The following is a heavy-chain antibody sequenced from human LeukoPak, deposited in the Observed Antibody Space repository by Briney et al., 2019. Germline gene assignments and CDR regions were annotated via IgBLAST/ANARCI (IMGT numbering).Heavy chain of an antibody. J-gene: IGHJ6*02. Sequence: SVKVSCKASGYTFTSYYMHWVRQAPGQGLEWMGRIIPILGIANYAQKFQGRVTITADKSTSTAYMELSSLRSEDTAVYYCARDSPGMDVWGQGTTVTVSS. CDR3: ARDSPGMDV. CDR1: GYTFTSYY. V-gene: IGHV1-69*04. CDR2: IIPILGIA.